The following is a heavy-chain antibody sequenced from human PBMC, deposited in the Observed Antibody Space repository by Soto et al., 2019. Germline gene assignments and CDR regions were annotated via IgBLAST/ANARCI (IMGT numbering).Heavy chain of an antibody. CDR2: IYYSGST. V-gene: IGHV4-59*08. J-gene: IGHJ6*03. CDR1: GGSISSYY. Sequence: SETLSLTCTVSGGSISSYYWSRIRQPPGKGLEWIGYIYYSGSTNYNPSLKSRVTISVDTSKNQFSLKLSSVTAADTAVYYCARHSWDSSSPPLGYYYYYMDVWGKGTTVTVSS. D-gene: IGHD6-6*01. CDR3: ARHSWDSSSPPLGYYYYYMDV.